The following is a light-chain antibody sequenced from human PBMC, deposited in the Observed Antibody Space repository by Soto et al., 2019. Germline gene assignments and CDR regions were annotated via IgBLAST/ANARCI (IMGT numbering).Light chain of an antibody. CDR1: RSNIGKNS. J-gene: IGLJ3*02. CDR2: NQS. V-gene: IGLV1-47*01. Sequence: QSVLTQPPSASGTPGQRVTISCSGSRSNIGKNSVYWFQQFPGTTPKLLIFNQSRRPSGVPERFSGSRSGTSASLAISGLRFEDEADYYCAVWDDTLHGWEFGGGPKVTVL. CDR3: AVWDDTLHGWE.